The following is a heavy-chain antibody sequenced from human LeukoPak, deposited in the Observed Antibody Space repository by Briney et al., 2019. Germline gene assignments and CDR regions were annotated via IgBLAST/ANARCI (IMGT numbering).Heavy chain of an antibody. Sequence: GGSLRLSCAASGFTFSDHYMDWVRQAPGKGLEWVGRTRNKANSYTTEYAASVKGRFSISRDDSQNSLYLHMNSLQIDDTAVYFCARSGSYEAFDYWGQGTLVAVSS. D-gene: IGHD3-22*01. V-gene: IGHV3-72*01. J-gene: IGHJ4*02. CDR1: GFTFSDHY. CDR3: ARSGSYEAFDY. CDR2: TRNKANSYTT.